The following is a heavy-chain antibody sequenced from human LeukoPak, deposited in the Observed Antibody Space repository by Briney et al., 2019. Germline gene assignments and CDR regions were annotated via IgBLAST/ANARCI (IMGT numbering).Heavy chain of an antibody. V-gene: IGHV1-46*01. D-gene: IGHD6-6*01. CDR1: GYTFTSYY. Sequence: ASVKVSCKASGYTFTSYYMHWVRQAPGQGREWMGIINPSGGSTSYAQKFQGRVTMTREMSTSTVYMELSSLRSEDTAVYYCAKDTRLGAARLTSAYYFDSWGQGTLVTVSS. J-gene: IGHJ4*02. CDR3: AKDTRLGAARLTSAYYFDS. CDR2: INPSGGST.